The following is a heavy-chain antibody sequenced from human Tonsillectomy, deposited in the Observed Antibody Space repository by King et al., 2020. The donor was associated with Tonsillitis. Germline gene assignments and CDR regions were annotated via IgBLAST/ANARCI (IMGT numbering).Heavy chain of an antibody. J-gene: IGHJ4*02. CDR3: ASQLYYYDSSGYKHYHFDY. Sequence: PLQESGPGLVKPSQTLSLTCTVSGASIASGDYYWRWLRQPPGKGLEWIGDIYYSGSTNYNPSLRSRVTISVDTSKNQFSLEVSSVTAADTAVYYCASQLYYYDSSGYKHYHFDYWGQGTLVTVSS. CDR2: IYYSGST. CDR1: GASIASGDYY. D-gene: IGHD3-22*01. V-gene: IGHV4-30-4*01.